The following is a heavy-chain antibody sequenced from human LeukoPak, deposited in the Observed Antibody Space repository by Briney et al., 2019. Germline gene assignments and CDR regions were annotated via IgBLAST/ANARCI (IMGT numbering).Heavy chain of an antibody. D-gene: IGHD6-19*01. CDR2: IKSKTDGGTT. J-gene: IGHJ4*02. CDR1: GFTFSNAW. CDR3: TTIAVAGTTRDFDY. V-gene: IGHV3-15*01. Sequence: GGSLRLSCAASGFTFSNAWMSWVRQAPGKGLEWVGRIKSKTDGGTTDYAAPVKGRFTISRDDSKNTLYLQMNSLKTEDAAVYHCTTIAVAGTTRDFDYWGQGTLVTVSS.